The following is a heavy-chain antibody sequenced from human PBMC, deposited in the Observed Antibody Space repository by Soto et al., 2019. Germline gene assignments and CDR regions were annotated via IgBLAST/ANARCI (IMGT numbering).Heavy chain of an antibody. V-gene: IGHV1-18*04. D-gene: IGHD2-21*01. CDR2: IGPDKGGT. CDR1: GYSFVSHG. CDR3: ARDVPVWWHNATRGYDI. J-gene: IGHJ4*02. Sequence: QIHLVQSGLEMKKPGASVKVSCKASGYSFVSHGISWVRQAPGKGLEWMAWIGPDKGGTIYAQKFQGRVTVTEDTSTNIDYMELRNLRPDDTAVYYIARDVPVWWHNATRGYDIRGQGPLVTVSS.